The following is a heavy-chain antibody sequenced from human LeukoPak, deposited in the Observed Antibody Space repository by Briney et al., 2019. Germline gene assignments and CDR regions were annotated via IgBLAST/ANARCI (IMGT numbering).Heavy chain of an antibody. J-gene: IGHJ5*02. CDR3: ARDVCGGDCYPPAVENWFDP. V-gene: IGHV3-21*01. CDR2: ISSSSSYI. D-gene: IGHD2-21*01. Sequence: PGGSLRLSCAASGFTFSSYSMNWVRQAPGKGLEWVSSISSSSSYIYYADSVKGRFTISRDNAKNSLYLQMNSLRAEDTAVYYCARDVCGGDCYPPAVENWFDPWGQGTLVTVSS. CDR1: GFTFSSYS.